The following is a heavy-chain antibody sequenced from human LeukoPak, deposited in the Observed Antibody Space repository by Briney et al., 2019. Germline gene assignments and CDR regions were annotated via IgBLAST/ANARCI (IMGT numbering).Heavy chain of an antibody. CDR3: ARGLVAAAGIPDY. CDR2: IYYSGST. Sequence: SETLSLTCTVSGGSISSYYWSWIRQTPGKGLEWIGYIYYSGSTNYNPSLKSRVTISVDTSKNQFSLKLSSVTAADTAVYYCARGLVAAAGIPDYWGQGTLVTVSS. CDR1: GGSISSYY. D-gene: IGHD6-13*01. J-gene: IGHJ4*02. V-gene: IGHV4-59*12.